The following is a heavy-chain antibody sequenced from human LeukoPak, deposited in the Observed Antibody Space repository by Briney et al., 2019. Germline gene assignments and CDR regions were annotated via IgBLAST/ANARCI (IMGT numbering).Heavy chain of an antibody. V-gene: IGHV3-66*01. CDR1: GFTLSSNY. CDR3: ARDSTGGSGSYYNFDY. D-gene: IGHD3-10*01. CDR2: IYSGGST. J-gene: IGHJ4*02. Sequence: GGSLRLSCAASGFTLSSNYMSWVRQAPGKGVEWGSVIYSGGSTYYADSVKGRFTISGDNSKNTLYLQMNSLRAEDTAVYYCARDSTGGSGSYYNFDYWGQGTLVTVSS.